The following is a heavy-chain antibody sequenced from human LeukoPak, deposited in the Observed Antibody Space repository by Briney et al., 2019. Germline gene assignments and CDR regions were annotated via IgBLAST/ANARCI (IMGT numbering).Heavy chain of an antibody. Sequence: GASVKVSCKASGYTFTSYGISWVRQAPGHGLEWMGWISAYNGNTNYAQKLQGRVTMTTDTSTSTAYMELRSLRSDDTAVYYCARVVVVVPAAIGWFDPRGQGTLVTVSS. D-gene: IGHD2-2*01. CDR2: ISAYNGNT. J-gene: IGHJ5*02. CDR1: GYTFTSYG. CDR3: ARVVVVVPAAIGWFDP. V-gene: IGHV1-18*01.